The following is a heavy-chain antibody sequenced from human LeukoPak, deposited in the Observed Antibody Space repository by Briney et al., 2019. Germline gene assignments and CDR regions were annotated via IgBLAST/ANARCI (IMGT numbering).Heavy chain of an antibody. CDR3: APPPFYYDSSEGDY. D-gene: IGHD3-22*01. J-gene: IGHJ4*02. CDR2: ISYDGSNK. V-gene: IGHV3-30-3*01. CDR1: GFTFSSYA. Sequence: GGSLRLSCAASGFTFSSYAMHWVRQAPGKGLEWVAVISYDGSNKYCADSVKGRFTISRDNSKNTLYLQMNSLRAEDTAVYYCAPPPFYYDSSEGDYWGQGTLVTVSS.